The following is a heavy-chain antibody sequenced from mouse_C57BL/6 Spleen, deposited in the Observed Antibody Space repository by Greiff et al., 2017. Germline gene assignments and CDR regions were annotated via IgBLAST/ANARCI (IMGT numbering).Heavy chain of an antibody. Sequence: EVKLVESGGGLVKPGGSLKLSCAASGFTFSSYAMSWVRQTPEKRLEWVATISDGGSYTYYPDNVKGRFTISRDNAKNNLYLQMSHLKSEDTAMYYCARDGNYPSYAMDYWGQGTSVTVSS. CDR1: GFTFSSYA. J-gene: IGHJ4*01. D-gene: IGHD2-1*01. CDR3: ARDGNYPSYAMDY. V-gene: IGHV5-4*01. CDR2: ISDGGSYT.